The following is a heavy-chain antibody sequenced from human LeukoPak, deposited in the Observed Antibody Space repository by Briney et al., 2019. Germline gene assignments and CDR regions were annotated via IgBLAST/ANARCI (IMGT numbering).Heavy chain of an antibody. Sequence: GGSLRLSCAASGFSFSTYSMNWVRQAPGKGLEWVSYTSSSSSTIYYADSVKGRFTISRDNAKNSLYLQMNSLRDEDTAVYYCASRGGRGYSYGLFDYWGQGTLVTVSS. V-gene: IGHV3-48*02. J-gene: IGHJ4*02. CDR3: ASRGGRGYSYGLFDY. CDR1: GFSFSTYS. CDR2: TSSSSSTI. D-gene: IGHD5-18*01.